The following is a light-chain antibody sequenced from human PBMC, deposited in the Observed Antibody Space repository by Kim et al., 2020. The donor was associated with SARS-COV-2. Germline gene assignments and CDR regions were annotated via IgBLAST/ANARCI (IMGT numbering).Light chain of an antibody. CDR2: RDI. CDR1: NIENKN. J-gene: IGLJ2*01. CDR3: QVWDRTTV. V-gene: IGLV3-9*01. Sequence: SVALGQTATITCGVDNIENKNVHWYQQKPGQAPVLVIYRDINRPSGIPERFSGSNSGNAATLTISRAQAGDEADYFCQVWDRTTVFGGGTKLTVL.